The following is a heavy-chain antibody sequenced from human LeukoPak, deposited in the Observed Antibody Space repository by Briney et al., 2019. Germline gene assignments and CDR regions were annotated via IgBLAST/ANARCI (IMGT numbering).Heavy chain of an antibody. Sequence: PSETPSLTCAVYGGSFSGYYWSWIRQPPGKGLEWIGEINHSGSTNYNPSLKSRVTISVDTSKNQFSLKLSSVTAADTAVYYCARGRPDAFDIWGQGTMVTVPS. J-gene: IGHJ3*02. CDR2: INHSGST. CDR3: ARGRPDAFDI. CDR1: GGSFSGYY. V-gene: IGHV4-34*01.